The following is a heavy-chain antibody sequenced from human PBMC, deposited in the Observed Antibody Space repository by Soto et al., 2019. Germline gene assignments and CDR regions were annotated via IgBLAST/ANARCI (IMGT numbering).Heavy chain of an antibody. Sequence: SETLSLTCTVSGGSITNNNYYWSWIRQPPGKGLEWIGYIYYSGSTNYNPSLKSRVTISVDTSKNQFSLKLSSVTAADTAVYYCARMYSGQWLLGSRIYYYGMDVWGQGTTVTVSS. CDR2: IYYSGST. J-gene: IGHJ6*02. CDR3: ARMYSGQWLLGSRIYYYGMDV. V-gene: IGHV4-61*05. D-gene: IGHD3-22*01. CDR1: GGSITNNNYY.